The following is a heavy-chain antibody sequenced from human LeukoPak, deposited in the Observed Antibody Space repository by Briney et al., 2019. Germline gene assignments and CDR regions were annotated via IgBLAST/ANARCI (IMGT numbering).Heavy chain of an antibody. CDR2: IDHRGTA. CDR1: GASYNAYY. Sequence: SQTLSLTCAVYGASYNAYYWSWIRQPPGKGLEWIGDIDHRGTATYNPSLKSRLTISADASKNQFSLKLNSVTDADTAVYYCAVGITILGVAASFDSWGQGNLVIVSS. J-gene: IGHJ4*02. D-gene: IGHD3-3*01. V-gene: IGHV4-34*01. CDR3: AVGITILGVAASFDS.